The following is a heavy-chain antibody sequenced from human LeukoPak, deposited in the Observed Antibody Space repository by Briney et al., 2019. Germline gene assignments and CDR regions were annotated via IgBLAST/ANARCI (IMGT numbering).Heavy chain of an antibody. D-gene: IGHD2-2*02. J-gene: IGHJ1*01. V-gene: IGHV3-74*03. CDR3: AIEGESCRSTTCYKYFQL. CDR2: INSDGSST. Sequence: GGSLRLSCAASGFTFSNDWMNWLRQTPGKGLEWVSRINSDGSSTTYADSVRGRFTLSRDNAKNTLSLQMNSLRLEDTAVYYCAIEGESCRSTTCYKYFQLWGQGTLVTVSS. CDR1: GFTFSNDW.